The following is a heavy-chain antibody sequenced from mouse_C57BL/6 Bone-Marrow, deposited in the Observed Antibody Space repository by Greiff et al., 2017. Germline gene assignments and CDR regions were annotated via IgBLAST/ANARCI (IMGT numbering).Heavy chain of an antibody. Sequence: QVQLKQSGAELARPGASVKLSCKASGYTFTSYGISWVKQRTGQGLEWIGEIYPRSGNTYYNEKFKGKATLTADKSSSTAYMELRSLTSEDSAVYFCAGRPWFAYWGQGTLVTVSA. CDR2: IYPRSGNT. J-gene: IGHJ3*01. CDR1: GYTFTSYG. CDR3: AGRPWFAY. V-gene: IGHV1-81*01.